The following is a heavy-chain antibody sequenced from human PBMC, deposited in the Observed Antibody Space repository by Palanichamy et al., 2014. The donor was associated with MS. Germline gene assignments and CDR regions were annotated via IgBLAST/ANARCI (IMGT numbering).Heavy chain of an antibody. Sequence: QVQLQESRPGLVKPSETLSLTCAVSGVSISGSQYYWGWIRQPPGKGLVWIGSLFHSGSTHYNPSLSSRATISVDTSKNHLSLTLSPVIASDTAVYYCARHSGNYLDWGQGSLVTASS. V-gene: IGHV4-39*02. CDR2: LFHSGST. D-gene: IGHD1-26*01. CDR1: GVSISGSQYY. CDR3: ARHSGNYLD. J-gene: IGHJ4*02.